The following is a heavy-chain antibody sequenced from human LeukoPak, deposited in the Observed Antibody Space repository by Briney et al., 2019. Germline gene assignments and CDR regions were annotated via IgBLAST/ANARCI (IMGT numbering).Heavy chain of an antibody. J-gene: IGHJ4*02. CDR2: ITGSGDST. Sequence: GGSLRLSCAASGFTFSSYGMSWVRQAPGKGLEWVSSITGSGDSTYYADSVKGRFTISRDNSKNTLFLQMNSLRAEDTAIYYCAKVPLYDILTGFYTPEDYWGQVTLVTVSS. D-gene: IGHD3-9*01. V-gene: IGHV3-23*01. CDR3: AKVPLYDILTGFYTPEDY. CDR1: GFTFSSYG.